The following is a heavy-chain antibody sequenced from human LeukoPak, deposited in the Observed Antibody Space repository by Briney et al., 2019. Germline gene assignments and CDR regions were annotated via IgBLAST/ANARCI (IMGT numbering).Heavy chain of an antibody. V-gene: IGHV4-39*07. CDR1: GGSISSSNYY. D-gene: IGHD2-15*01. CDR2: IYHSGST. CDR3: ARVQGYCSGGSCFRPHNWFDP. Sequence: SETLSLTSSVSGGSISSSNYYWGWIRQPPGKGLEWIGSIYHSGSTYYNPSLKSRVTISVDTSKNQFSLKLSSVTAADTAVYYCARVQGYCSGGSCFRPHNWFDPWGQGTLVTVSS. J-gene: IGHJ5*02.